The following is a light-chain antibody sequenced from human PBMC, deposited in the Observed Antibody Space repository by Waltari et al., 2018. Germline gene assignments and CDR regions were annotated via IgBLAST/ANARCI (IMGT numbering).Light chain of an antibody. J-gene: IGKJ1*01. V-gene: IGKV2-30*01. Sequence: DVVVTQSPLSLPGTVGQPASLSCRSPQSLVDSDGNTYLSWFQQRPGQSPRRLIYKVSNRDSVVPERLSGSVSGTDFTLKISRVEAYDIAIYYCMQGTHWPRSFGQGTKVEIE. CDR1: QSLVDSDGNTY. CDR2: KVS. CDR3: MQGTHWPRS.